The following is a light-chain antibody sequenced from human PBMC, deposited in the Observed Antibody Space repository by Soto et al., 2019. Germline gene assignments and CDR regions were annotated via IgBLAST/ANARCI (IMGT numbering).Light chain of an antibody. J-gene: IGLJ1*01. CDR3: QSYDSSLRGSYV. CDR1: SSNIGAGYD. CDR2: ANR. Sequence: QSVLTQPPSVSGAPGQRVTISCTGSSSNIGAGYDVHWYQQLPGTAPKVLIYANRNRPSGVPDRFSGSRSATSASLAITGLQAEDEADYYCQSYDSSLRGSYVFGAGTKVTVL. V-gene: IGLV1-40*01.